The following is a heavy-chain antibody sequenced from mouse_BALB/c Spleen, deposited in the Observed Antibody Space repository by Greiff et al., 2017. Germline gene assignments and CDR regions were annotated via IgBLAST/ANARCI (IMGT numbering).Heavy chain of an antibody. Sequence: EVQLVESGGGLVKPGGSLKLSCAASGFTFSSYAMSWVRQTPEKRLEWVASISTGGSTYYPDSVKGRFTISRDNARNILYLQMSSLRSEDTAMYYCARGGWLLSLDYWGQGTTLTVSS. CDR3: ARGGWLLSLDY. CDR1: GFTFSSYA. V-gene: IGHV5-6-5*01. J-gene: IGHJ2*01. D-gene: IGHD2-3*01. CDR2: ISTGGST.